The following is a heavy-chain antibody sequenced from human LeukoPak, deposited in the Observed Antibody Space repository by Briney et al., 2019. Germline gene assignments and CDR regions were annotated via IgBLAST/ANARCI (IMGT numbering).Heavy chain of an antibody. D-gene: IGHD3-22*01. CDR2: FDPEDGET. Sequence: ASVKVSCKVSGYTLTELSMQWVRQAPGKELERMGDFDPEDGETIYAQKFQGRVTMAEDTSTDTAYMELSRLRSEDTAVYYCATDAYYYDSSGYFVFFDYWGQGTLVTVSS. CDR3: ATDAYYYDSSGYFVFFDY. V-gene: IGHV1-24*01. CDR1: GYTLTELS. J-gene: IGHJ4*02.